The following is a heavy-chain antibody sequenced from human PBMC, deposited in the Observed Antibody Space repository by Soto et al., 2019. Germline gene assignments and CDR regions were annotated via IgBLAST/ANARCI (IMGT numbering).Heavy chain of an antibody. D-gene: IGHD6-6*01. CDR2: ISSNGVGT. V-gene: IGHV3-64*01. CDR3: ARRARPDFYYMDV. Sequence: EVQLAESGGGLAQPGGSLRLSCAASGFTLSGYAMDWVRQAPGKGLEYVSGISSNGVGTYYANSVQGRFTISSDNTKNTVYLQMGSLRPEDMAVYYCARRARPDFYYMDVWGKGTTVTFS. CDR1: GFTLSGYA. J-gene: IGHJ6*03.